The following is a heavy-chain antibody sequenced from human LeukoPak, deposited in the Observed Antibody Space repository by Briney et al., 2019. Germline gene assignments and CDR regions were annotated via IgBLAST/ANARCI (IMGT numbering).Heavy chain of an antibody. Sequence: GESLKISCKGSGYSFTSYWIGWVRQRPGKGLEWRGIIYAGDSDTRYSQSFQGQVTISADKSISTAYLQWSSLKASDTAMYYCARTERYYYGSGSYPNLGYWGQGTLVTVSS. CDR1: GYSFTSYW. D-gene: IGHD3-10*01. V-gene: IGHV5-51*01. J-gene: IGHJ4*02. CDR2: IYAGDSDT. CDR3: ARTERYYYGSGSYPNLGY.